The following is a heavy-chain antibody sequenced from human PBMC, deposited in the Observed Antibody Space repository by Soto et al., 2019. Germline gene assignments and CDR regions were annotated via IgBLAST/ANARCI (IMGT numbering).Heavy chain of an antibody. CDR3: ARETTTVTHYHYYMDV. D-gene: IGHD4-17*01. V-gene: IGHV4-31*03. Sequence: QVQLQESGPGLVKPSQTLSLTCTVSGGSISSGGYYWSWIRQHPGKGLEWIGYIYYSGSTYYNPSLKSRVTISVDTSKNQFSLKLSSVTAADTAVYYCARETTTVTHYHYYMDVWGKGTTVTVSS. CDR2: IYYSGST. CDR1: GGSISSGGYY. J-gene: IGHJ6*03.